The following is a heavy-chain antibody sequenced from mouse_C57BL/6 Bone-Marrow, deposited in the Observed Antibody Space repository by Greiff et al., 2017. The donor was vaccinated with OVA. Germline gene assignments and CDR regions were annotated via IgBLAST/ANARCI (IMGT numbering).Heavy chain of an antibody. Sequence: QVQLQQPGAELVRPGSSVKLSCKASGYTFTSYWMHWVKQRPIQGLEWIGNIDPSDSETHYNQKFKDKATLTVDKSSSTAYMQLSSLTSEDSAVYYCATPELRQWYFDVWGTGTTVTVSS. CDR2: IDPSDSET. CDR3: ATPELRQWYFDV. V-gene: IGHV1-52*01. D-gene: IGHD2-12*01. CDR1: GYTFTSYW. J-gene: IGHJ1*03.